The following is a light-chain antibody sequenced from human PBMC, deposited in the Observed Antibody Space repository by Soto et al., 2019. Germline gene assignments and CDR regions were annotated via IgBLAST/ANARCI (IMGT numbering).Light chain of an antibody. CDR1: QSINHY. V-gene: IGKV3-11*01. CDR3: QYRGLWPPGAT. J-gene: IGKJ4*01. Sequence: EIVLTQSPVTLSLSPGERATLSCRASQSINHYLAWYQQKHGQPTGLLIDDASNRATAIPVRFSGSGSGTDCTLTISSREPEDSAVYYCQYRGLWPPGATFGGGTKVEI. CDR2: DAS.